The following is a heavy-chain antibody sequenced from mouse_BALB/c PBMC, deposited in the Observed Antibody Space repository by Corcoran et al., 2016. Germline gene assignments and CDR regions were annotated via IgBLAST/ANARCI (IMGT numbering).Heavy chain of an antibody. V-gene: IGHV1S136*01. Sequence: EVQLQQSGPELVEPGASVKMSCKASGYTFTSYVMHWVKQKPGQGLEWIGYINPYNDGTKYNEKFKGKATLTSDKSSSTAYMELSSLTSEDSAVYYCARGLWSYAMDYWGQGTSVTVSS. J-gene: IGHJ4*01. D-gene: IGHD1-1*02. CDR1: GYTFTSYV. CDR2: INPYNDGT. CDR3: ARGLWSYAMDY.